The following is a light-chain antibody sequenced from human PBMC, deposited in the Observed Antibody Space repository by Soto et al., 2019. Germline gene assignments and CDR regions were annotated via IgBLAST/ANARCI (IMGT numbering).Light chain of an antibody. J-gene: IGLJ1*01. V-gene: IGLV1-40*01. Sequence: QSVLTQPPSVSGAPGQRVTISCTGSSSNIGAGYDVHWYQQLPGTAPKLLIYGISNRPSGVPDRFSGSKSGTSASLAITGLQAEDEADYYCQSYDSSLSAHVFGTGTKVTVL. CDR2: GIS. CDR1: SSNIGAGYD. CDR3: QSYDSSLSAHV.